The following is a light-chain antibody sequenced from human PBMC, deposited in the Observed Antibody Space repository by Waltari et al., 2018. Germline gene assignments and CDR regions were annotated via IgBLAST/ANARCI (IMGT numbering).Light chain of an antibody. J-gene: IGKJ4*01. Sequence: QLTQSPSSLSASVGARVTIPCRATQNIGSYLAWYQQKPGKAPSLLIYGASTLQSGVSSRFSGSGSATRFTLTINSLQPEDFATYYCQQLNTYFPLTFGGGTKVEIK. CDR3: QQLNTYFPLT. CDR2: GAS. V-gene: IGKV1-9*01. CDR1: QNIGSY.